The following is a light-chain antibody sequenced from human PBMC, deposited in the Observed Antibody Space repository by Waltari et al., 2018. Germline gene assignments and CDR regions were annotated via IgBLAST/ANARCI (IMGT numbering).Light chain of an antibody. V-gene: IGLV2-8*01. Sequence: QSALPQPPSAPGPPGQPVTIPCPETASDLVVYNYFSCSQQHPDKAPKLLIYEVNKRPSGVPDRFSGPKSGNTASLTVSGLQTEDEADYYCSSYAGTNSLHVIFGGGTKLTVL. J-gene: IGLJ2*01. CDR1: ASDLVVYNY. CDR3: SSYAGTNSLHVI. CDR2: EVN.